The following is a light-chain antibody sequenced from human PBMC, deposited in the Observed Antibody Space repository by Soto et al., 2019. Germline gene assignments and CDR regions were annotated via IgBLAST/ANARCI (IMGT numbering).Light chain of an antibody. V-gene: IGKV3-15*01. Sequence: EIVLTQSPATLSVSPGERATLSCRASQSVSSNLAWYQQKPGQAPRLVIYGASTRATGIPARFSGSGSGTEFALTISSLQSEDFAVYHCQHYNKLPLTFGGGAKVEIK. J-gene: IGKJ4*01. CDR3: QHYNKLPLT. CDR2: GAS. CDR1: QSVSSN.